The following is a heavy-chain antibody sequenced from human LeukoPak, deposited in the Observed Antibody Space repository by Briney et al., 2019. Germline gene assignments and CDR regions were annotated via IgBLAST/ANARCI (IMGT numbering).Heavy chain of an antibody. V-gene: IGHV3-21*01. CDR1: GFTFSSYA. Sequence: PGGSLRLSCAASGFTFSSYAMNWVRQAPGKGLEWVSSISRGNDHIFYADSMKGRFTISRDNAKNSLYLQMNSLGAEDTAVYYCARPYDTRGYFPDYWGQGTLVTVSS. D-gene: IGHD3-22*01. CDR2: ISRGNDHI. CDR3: ARPYDTRGYFPDY. J-gene: IGHJ4*02.